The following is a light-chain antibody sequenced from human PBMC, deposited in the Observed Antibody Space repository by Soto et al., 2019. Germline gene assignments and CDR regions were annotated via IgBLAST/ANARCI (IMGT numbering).Light chain of an antibody. J-gene: IGKJ4*02. Sequence: DIVMTQSPDSLAVSLGERATINCKSSQSVLYSSNNKNYLAWYRQKPGQPPKLHIYSASTRESRVPDRFSGSGSGTDFTLTISSRQAEDVAVYYCKQYYSTPLTFGGGTKVEIK. CDR3: KQYYSTPLT. CDR2: SAS. V-gene: IGKV4-1*01. CDR1: QSVLYSSNNKNY.